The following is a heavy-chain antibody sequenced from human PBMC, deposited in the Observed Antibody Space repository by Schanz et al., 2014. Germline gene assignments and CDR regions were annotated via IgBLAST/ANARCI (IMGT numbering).Heavy chain of an antibody. V-gene: IGHV1-8*01. D-gene: IGHD4-17*01. CDR3: AIHYGDRPV. J-gene: IGHJ4*02. Sequence: QVQLVQSGAEVKKPGASVRVSCKASGYSFTTYDVNWVRQATGQGLEWMGWMNPTTGNRGYAQNFQGRVPMTRDTSLKTAYMEMTDLKFEDASLYYCAIHYGDRPVWGQGTLIAVSS. CDR1: GYSFTTYD. CDR2: MNPTTGNR.